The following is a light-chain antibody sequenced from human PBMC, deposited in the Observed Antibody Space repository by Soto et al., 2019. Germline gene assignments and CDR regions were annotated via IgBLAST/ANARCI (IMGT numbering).Light chain of an antibody. V-gene: IGKV3D-15*01. CDR3: QQYGGTLWT. CDR1: QSVGYN. Sequence: EIVMTQSPATLSVSPGERASLSCRASQSVGYNLAWYQQKPGQAPRLLIYGASRRATGIPDRFSGSGYGTDFTLTISSLETEDFAVYYCQQYGGTLWTLGQGTKVDVK. CDR2: GAS. J-gene: IGKJ1*01.